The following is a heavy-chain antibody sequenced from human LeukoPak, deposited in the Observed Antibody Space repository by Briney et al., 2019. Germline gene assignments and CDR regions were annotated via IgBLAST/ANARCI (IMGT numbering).Heavy chain of an antibody. D-gene: IGHD3-10*01. V-gene: IGHV3-23*01. CDR3: ATPAPHGSDPSLYYYYMDV. CDR2: INGAGVST. CDR1: GFTFRRYG. Sequence: PGGSLRLSCAASGFTFRRYGMSWVRQAPGKGLEWVSSINGAGVSTYYGDSVKGRFTISGDNSKNTLYLQMNSLRAEDTAVYYCATPAPHGSDPSLYYYYMDVWGKGTTVTISS. J-gene: IGHJ6*03.